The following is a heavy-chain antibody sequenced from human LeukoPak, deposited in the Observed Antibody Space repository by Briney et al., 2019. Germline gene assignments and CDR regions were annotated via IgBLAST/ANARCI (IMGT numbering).Heavy chain of an antibody. CDR3: ARDYYGSKSSSFDP. CDR1: GYTFTSYD. CDR2: MNPNSGNT. J-gene: IGHJ5*02. Sequence: ASVKVSCKASGYTFTSYDINWVRQVTGQGLEWLGWMNPNSGNTGYAQNFQGRVTMTRDTSIDTAYMELTSLRYEDTAVYYCARDYYGSKSSSFDPWGQGTLVTVSS. D-gene: IGHD3-10*01. V-gene: IGHV1-8*02.